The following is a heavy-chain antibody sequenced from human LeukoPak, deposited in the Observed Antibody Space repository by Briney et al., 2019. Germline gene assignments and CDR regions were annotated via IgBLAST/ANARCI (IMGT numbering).Heavy chain of an antibody. Sequence: PGGSLRLSCAASGFTFCSFWMSWVRQAPGKGLEGVANIKEDGSEEYYVDSVKGRFTISRDNAKNSLYLQMNGLRAEDTAVFYCASLLETYDYVWGSYGFDSWGQGTLVTVSS. CDR2: IKEDGSEE. D-gene: IGHD3-16*01. J-gene: IGHJ4*02. CDR3: ASLLETYDYVWGSYGFDS. CDR1: GFTFCSFW. V-gene: IGHV3-7*01.